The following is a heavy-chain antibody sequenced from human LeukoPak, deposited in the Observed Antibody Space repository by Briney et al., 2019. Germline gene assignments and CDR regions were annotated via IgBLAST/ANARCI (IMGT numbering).Heavy chain of an antibody. Sequence: GGSLSLSCAASGFTFSNYAMSWVRQAPGKGLEWVSPVSGSGGRINYADSVKGHFTISRDNSKNTLYLEMNSLRAEDTAVYYCAKSPSTYYFDSWGQGILVTVSS. CDR1: GFTFSNYA. CDR2: VSGSGGRI. D-gene: IGHD2/OR15-2a*01. V-gene: IGHV3-23*01. CDR3: AKSPSTYYFDS. J-gene: IGHJ4*02.